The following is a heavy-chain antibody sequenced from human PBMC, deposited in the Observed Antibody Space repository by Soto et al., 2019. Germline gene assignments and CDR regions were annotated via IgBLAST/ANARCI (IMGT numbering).Heavy chain of an antibody. CDR2: IYSGITT. D-gene: IGHD3-10*01. V-gene: IGHV3-53*01. CDR3: ARIRGAGWELHYNYFDN. CDR1: GFTVSNNY. Sequence: GGSLRLSCAASGFTVSNNYMSWVRQAPGKGLEWVSLIYSGITTYYADSVKGRFTVSRDNSKNTLYLHMNSLSVEDSAVYYCARIRGAGWELHYNYFDNWGQGTLVTVSS. J-gene: IGHJ4*02.